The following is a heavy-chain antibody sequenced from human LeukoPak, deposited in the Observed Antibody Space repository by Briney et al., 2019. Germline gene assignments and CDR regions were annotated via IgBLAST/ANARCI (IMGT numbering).Heavy chain of an antibody. V-gene: IGHV4-59*01. CDR1: GGSISSYY. CDR3: ARQSIAARPNWFDP. D-gene: IGHD6-6*01. J-gene: IGHJ5*02. Sequence: SETLSLTCTVSGGSISSYYWSWIRQPPGKGLEWIGYIYYSGSTNYNPSLKSRVTISVDTSKNQFSLKLSSVTAADTAVYYCARQSIAARPNWFDPWGQGTLVTVSS. CDR2: IYYSGST.